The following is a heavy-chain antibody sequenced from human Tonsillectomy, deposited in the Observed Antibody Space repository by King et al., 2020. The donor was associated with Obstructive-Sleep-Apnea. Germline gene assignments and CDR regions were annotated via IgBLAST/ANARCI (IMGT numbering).Heavy chain of an antibody. CDR1: GYSFTSYW. D-gene: IGHD2-15*01. CDR2: IDPSDSYT. CDR3: ARHCSGGSCYSDPDFDY. J-gene: IGHJ4*02. V-gene: IGHV5-10-1*01. Sequence: QLVQSGAEVKKPEESLRISCKGSGYSFTSYWISWVRQMPGKGLEWMGRIDPSDSYTNYSPSFQGHVTISADKSISTAYLQWGSLKASDTAMYYCARHCSGGSCYSDPDFDYWGQGTLVTVSS.